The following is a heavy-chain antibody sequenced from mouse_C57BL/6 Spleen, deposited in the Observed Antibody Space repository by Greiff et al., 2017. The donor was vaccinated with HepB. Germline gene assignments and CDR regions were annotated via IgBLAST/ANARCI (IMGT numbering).Heavy chain of an antibody. V-gene: IGHV5-12*01. CDR1: GFTFSDYY. J-gene: IGHJ1*03. CDR3: ARRLRRGYFDV. CDR2: ISNGGGST. Sequence: EVKLVESGGGLVQPGGSLKLSCAASGFTFSDYYMYWVRQTPEKRLEWVAYISNGGGSTYYPDTVKGRFTISRDNAKNTLYLQMSRLKSENTAMYYCARRLRRGYFDVWGTGTTVTVSS.